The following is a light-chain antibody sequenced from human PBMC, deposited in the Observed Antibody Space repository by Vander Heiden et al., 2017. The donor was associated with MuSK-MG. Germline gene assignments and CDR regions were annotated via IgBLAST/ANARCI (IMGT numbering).Light chain of an antibody. CDR2: KAS. J-gene: IGKJ4*01. CDR3: QHYDTYPVT. Sequence: DIQMTQSPSTLSVSVGDRVTITCRVSQSISSWLAWYQQKPGKAPKLLIYKASSLQSGVPSRVSGSGSGTEFTLTISSLQPDDSATYYCQHYDTYPVTFGGGTKVEIK. V-gene: IGKV1-5*03. CDR1: QSISSW.